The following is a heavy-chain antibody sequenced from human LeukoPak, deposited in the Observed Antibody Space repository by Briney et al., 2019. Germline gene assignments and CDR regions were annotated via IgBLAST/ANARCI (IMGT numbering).Heavy chain of an antibody. CDR3: TTDCLLWFGEACYMDV. Sequence: GGSLRLSCAASGFTFSNAWMSWVRQAPGKGLEWVGRIKSKTDGGTTDYAAPVKGRFIISRDDSKNTLYLQMNSLKTEDTAVYYCTTDCLLWFGEACYMDVWGKGTTVTVSS. V-gene: IGHV3-15*01. J-gene: IGHJ6*03. D-gene: IGHD3-10*01. CDR2: IKSKTDGGTT. CDR1: GFTFSNAW.